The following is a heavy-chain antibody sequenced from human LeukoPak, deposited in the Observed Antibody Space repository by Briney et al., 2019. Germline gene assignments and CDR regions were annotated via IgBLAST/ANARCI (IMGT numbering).Heavy chain of an antibody. Sequence: GESLRLSCAASGFTFSSYSMNGVPPAPGKGLEWVSSISSSSSYIYYADSVKGRFTISRDNAKNSLYLQMNSLRAEDTALYYCARGVAVAGAYYYMDVWGKGTTVTGSS. CDR1: GFTFSSYS. V-gene: IGHV3-21*01. J-gene: IGHJ6*03. D-gene: IGHD6-19*01. CDR3: ARGVAVAGAYYYMDV. CDR2: ISSSSSYI.